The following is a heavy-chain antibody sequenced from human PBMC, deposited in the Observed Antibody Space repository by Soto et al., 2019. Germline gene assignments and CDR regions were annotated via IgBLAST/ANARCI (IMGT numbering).Heavy chain of an antibody. Sequence: QVQLVQSGAEVKKPGASVKVSCKASGYTFTSYGISWVRQAPGQGLEWMGWISAYNGNTNYAQKLQGRVTMTTDTSTSTAHMELRSLRSDDTAVYYCARDYYDSKNYYYYGMDVWGQGTTVTVSS. J-gene: IGHJ6*02. CDR3: ARDYYDSKNYYYYGMDV. D-gene: IGHD3-22*01. V-gene: IGHV1-18*01. CDR1: GYTFTSYG. CDR2: ISAYNGNT.